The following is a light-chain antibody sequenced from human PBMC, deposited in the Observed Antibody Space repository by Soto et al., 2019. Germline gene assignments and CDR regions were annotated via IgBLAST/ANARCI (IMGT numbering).Light chain of an antibody. Sequence: AIQVTQSPSSLSASVGDRVTITCRASQAIRTDLGWYQQKPGKAPKLLIFAASNLHSGVPSRFPGSGSGTDVTLTINNLQAEDFATYYCLQEHNYPRTFGQGTKVEL. CDR1: QAIRTD. CDR2: AAS. CDR3: LQEHNYPRT. J-gene: IGKJ1*01. V-gene: IGKV1-6*01.